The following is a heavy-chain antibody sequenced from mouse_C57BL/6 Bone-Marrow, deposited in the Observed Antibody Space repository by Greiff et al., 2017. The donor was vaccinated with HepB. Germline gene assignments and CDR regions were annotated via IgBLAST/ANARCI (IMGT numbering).Heavy chain of an antibody. CDR1: GYAFTNYL. CDR2: IYPGSGST. D-gene: IGHD2-3*01. V-gene: IGHV1-54*01. J-gene: IGHJ2*01. CDR3: ARDGYFLRNYFDY. Sequence: VQLQQSGAELVRPGTSVKVSCKASGYAFTNYLIEWVKQRPGQGLEWIGDIYPGSGSTNYNEKFKSKATLTVDTSSSTAYMQLSSLTSEDSAVYYCARDGYFLRNYFDYWGQGTTLTVSS.